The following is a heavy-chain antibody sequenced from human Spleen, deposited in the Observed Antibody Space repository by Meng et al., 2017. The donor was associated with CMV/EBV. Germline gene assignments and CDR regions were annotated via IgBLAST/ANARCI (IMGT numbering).Heavy chain of an antibody. CDR2: TYYRSKWYN. CDR3: ASRSPMITFGGVIPHGMDV. J-gene: IGHJ6*02. V-gene: IGHV6-1*01. D-gene: IGHD3-16*02. CDR1: GDSVSSNSAA. Sequence: SETLSLTCAISGDSVSSNSAAWNWIRQSPSRGLEWLGRTYYRSKWYNDYAVSVKSRITINPDTSKNQFSLQLNSVTPEDTAVYYCASRSPMITFGGVIPHGMDVWGQGTTVTVSS.